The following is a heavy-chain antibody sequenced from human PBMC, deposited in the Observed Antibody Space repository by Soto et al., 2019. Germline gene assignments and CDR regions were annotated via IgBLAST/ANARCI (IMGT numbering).Heavy chain of an antibody. D-gene: IGHD6-19*01. CDR3: ARGGPVAEYYFDY. CDR1: GFTFTSSA. CDR2: IVVGSGNT. V-gene: IGHV1-58*01. J-gene: IGHJ4*02. Sequence: ASVKVFCKASGFTFTSSAVQWVRQARGQRLEWIGWIVVGSGNTNYAQKFQERVTITRDMSTSTAYMELSSLRSEDTAVYYCARGGPVAEYYFDYWGQGTLVTVAS.